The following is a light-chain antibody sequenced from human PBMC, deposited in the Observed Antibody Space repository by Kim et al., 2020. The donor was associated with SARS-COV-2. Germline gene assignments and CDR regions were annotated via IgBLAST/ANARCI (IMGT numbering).Light chain of an antibody. V-gene: IGLV1-47*02. CDR2: NNN. CDR1: HSNIGSNS. Sequence: GQRVLMSLTESHSNIGSNSVFWYQQHPGPAHKILIYNNNQRPSGVPDHFSGSKSGTSASLGISGLQSEDEVDYYCATWDDCLSGWVFGGGTQLTVL. CDR3: ATWDDCLSGWV. J-gene: IGLJ3*02.